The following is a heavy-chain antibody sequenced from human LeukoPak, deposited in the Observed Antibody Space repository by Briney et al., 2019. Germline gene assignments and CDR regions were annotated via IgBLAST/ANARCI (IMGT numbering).Heavy chain of an antibody. CDR1: GFTFSSYA. CDR2: ISGSGGST. V-gene: IGHV3-23*01. J-gene: IGHJ4*02. Sequence: GGSLKLSCAASGFTFSSYAMSWVRQAPGKGLEWVSAISGSGGSTYYADSVKGRFTISRDNSKNTLYLQMNSLRAEDTAVYYCAKEVSGSYPIAPYFDYWGQGTLVTVSS. CDR3: AKEVSGSYPIAPYFDY. D-gene: IGHD1-26*01.